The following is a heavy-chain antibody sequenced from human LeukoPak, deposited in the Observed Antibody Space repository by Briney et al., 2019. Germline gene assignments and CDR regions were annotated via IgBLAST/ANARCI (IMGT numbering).Heavy chain of an antibody. CDR3: ARAGLDY. J-gene: IGHJ4*02. V-gene: IGHV4-34*01. CDR1: GGSFSGYY. Sequence: SETLSLTCAVYGGSFSGYYWSWIRQPPGKGLEWIGEINHSGSTNYNPSLEGRVTISVDTSKNQFSLKLSSVTAADTAVYYCARAGLDYWGQGTLVTVSS. CDR2: INHSGST.